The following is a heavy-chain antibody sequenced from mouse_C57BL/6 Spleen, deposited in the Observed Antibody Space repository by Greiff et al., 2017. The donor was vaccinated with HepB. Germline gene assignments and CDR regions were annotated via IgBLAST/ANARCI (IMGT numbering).Heavy chain of an antibody. J-gene: IGHJ2*01. CDR2: ISDGGSYT. Sequence: EVKVVESGGGLVKPGGSLKLSCAASGFTFSSYAMSWVRQTPENRLEWVATISDGGSYTYYPDNVKGRFTISRDNAKNNLYLQMSHLKSEDTAMYYCARRYYGSSLYFDYWGQGTTLTVSS. D-gene: IGHD1-1*01. CDR3: ARRYYGSSLYFDY. V-gene: IGHV5-4*03. CDR1: GFTFSSYA.